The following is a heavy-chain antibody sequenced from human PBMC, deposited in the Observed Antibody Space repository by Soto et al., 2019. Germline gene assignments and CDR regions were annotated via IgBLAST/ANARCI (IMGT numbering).Heavy chain of an antibody. CDR1: GFIFRDYA. CDR3: GKERRGSGWSVCDF. V-gene: IGHV3-23*01. Sequence: VQLLESGGSLVQPGRSLRLSCAASGFIFRDYAMNWVREAPGKGLEWVSDISGSGDSARYADSVKGRFTISRDNSRDTLYLHMNSLRVDDTAVYYCGKERRGSGWSVCDFWGQGDLVTVSS. D-gene: IGHD6-19*01. CDR2: ISGSGDSA. J-gene: IGHJ4*02.